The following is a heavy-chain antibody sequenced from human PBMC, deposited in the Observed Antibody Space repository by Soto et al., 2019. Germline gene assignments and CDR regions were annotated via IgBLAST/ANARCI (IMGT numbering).Heavy chain of an antibody. Sequence: QVQLQESGPGLVPPSQTLSLTCTVSGASISSGTYFWSWIRQHPGKGLEWIGFISYSGSTSYNPSLKSRVTISVDTSKNQFSLRLNSVTAADTAVYYCARGVLYWGQGTLVSVSS. CDR3: ARGVLY. V-gene: IGHV4-31*03. J-gene: IGHJ4*02. CDR1: GASISSGTYF. CDR2: ISYSGST.